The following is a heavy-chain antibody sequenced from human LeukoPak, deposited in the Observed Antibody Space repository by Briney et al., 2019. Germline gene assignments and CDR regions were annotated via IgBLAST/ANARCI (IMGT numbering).Heavy chain of an antibody. CDR1: GFTFSSYW. J-gene: IGHJ4*02. V-gene: IGHV3-7*01. CDR2: IKQDGSEK. Sequence: GGSLRLSCAASGFTFSSYWMSWVRQAPGKGLEWMANIKQDGSEKYYVDSVKGRFTISRDNAKNSLYLQMNSLRAEDTAVYYCARAGCSSTSCRTSYFDYWGQGTLVTVSS. CDR3: ARAGCSSTSCRTSYFDY. D-gene: IGHD2-2*01.